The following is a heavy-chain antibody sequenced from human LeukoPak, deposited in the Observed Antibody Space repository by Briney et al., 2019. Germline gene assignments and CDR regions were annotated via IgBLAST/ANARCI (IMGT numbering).Heavy chain of an antibody. CDR3: ARAYSGYDGVDL. CDR1: GFTFSNYG. Sequence: PGGSLRLSCAASGFTFSNYGINWVRQAPGKGLEWVSAVSNGGDYTYYANSVKGRFTISRDNSKNMLYLQMNSLRAEDTAVYYCARAYSGYDGVDLWGRGTLVTVSS. V-gene: IGHV3-23*01. J-gene: IGHJ5*02. CDR2: VSNGGDYT. D-gene: IGHD5-12*01.